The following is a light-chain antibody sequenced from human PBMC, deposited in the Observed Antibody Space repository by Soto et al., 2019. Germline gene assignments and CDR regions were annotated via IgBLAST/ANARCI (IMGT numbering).Light chain of an antibody. Sequence: DIVLTQSPATLSLSPGDRATLSCRASRTVDSYLAWYQQKPGQAPRLLIFDASKRATGIPPRFSGSGSGTDFTLTITSLEPEDFAIYYGHQRSKWPQTFGQGTKVEIK. V-gene: IGKV3-11*01. J-gene: IGKJ1*01. CDR1: RTVDSY. CDR3: HQRSKWPQT. CDR2: DAS.